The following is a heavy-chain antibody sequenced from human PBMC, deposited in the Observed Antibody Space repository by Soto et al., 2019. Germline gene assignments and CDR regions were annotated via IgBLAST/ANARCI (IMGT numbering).Heavy chain of an antibody. D-gene: IGHD2-21*02. CDR1: GFSLSTSGVG. V-gene: IGHV2-5*02. Sequence: QITLKESGPTLVKPTQTLTLTCTFSGFSLSTSGVGVGWIRQPPGKALEWLALIYWDDDKRYSPSLKDRLTVTKDTYKNQVVLTMTNMDPVDTATYYCGREIGVPAKGYWFDHRGQGTLVTVSS. CDR2: IYWDDDK. J-gene: IGHJ5*02. CDR3: GREIGVPAKGYWFDH.